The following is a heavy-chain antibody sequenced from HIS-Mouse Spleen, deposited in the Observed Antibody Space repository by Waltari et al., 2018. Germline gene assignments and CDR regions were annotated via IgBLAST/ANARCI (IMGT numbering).Heavy chain of an antibody. Sequence: QVQLVQSGAEVKKPGASVKVSCKASGYTFTGYYMHWVRQAPGQGLEWMGWIHPNSGCTNYAQKFQGRVTMTRDTSISTAHMERSRLRSDDTAVYYCARDVTRVYYFDYWGQGTLVTVSS. CDR1: GYTFTGYY. CDR3: ARDVTRVYYFDY. CDR2: IHPNSGCT. V-gene: IGHV1-2*02. J-gene: IGHJ4*02. D-gene: IGHD5-18*01.